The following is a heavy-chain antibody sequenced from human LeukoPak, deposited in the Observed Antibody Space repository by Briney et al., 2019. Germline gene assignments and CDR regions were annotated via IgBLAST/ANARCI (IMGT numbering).Heavy chain of an antibody. J-gene: IGHJ5*02. CDR1: EFTFSTFT. CDR2: ITGDGENT. D-gene: IGHD3-10*01. CDR3: AKSSGSSQKGFDP. V-gene: IGHV3-23*01. Sequence: GGSLRLSCAASEFTFSTFTMSWVRQAPGKGLKWVASITGDGENTYSADSVKGRFSISRDNSKDMLFLQMSSLRVDDTAIYFCAKSSGSSQKGFDPWGQGTLVTVSS.